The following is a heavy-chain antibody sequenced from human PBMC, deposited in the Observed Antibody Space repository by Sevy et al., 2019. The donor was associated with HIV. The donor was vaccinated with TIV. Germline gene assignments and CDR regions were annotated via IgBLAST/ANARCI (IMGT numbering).Heavy chain of an antibody. CDR3: AREYSGTYYYFDY. Sequence: GGSLRLSCAASGFTFSNAWMSWVRQAPGKGLEWVGRIKSKADGGTTDYTAPVKGRFTILRDDSENTLYLQMNSLRAEDTAVYYCAREYSGTYYYFDYWGQGTLVTVSS. D-gene: IGHD1-26*01. CDR1: GFTFSNAW. V-gene: IGHV3-15*05. CDR2: IKSKADGGTT. J-gene: IGHJ4*02.